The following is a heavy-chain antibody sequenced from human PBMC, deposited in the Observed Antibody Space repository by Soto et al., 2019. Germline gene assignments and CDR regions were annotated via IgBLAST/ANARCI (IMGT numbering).Heavy chain of an antibody. J-gene: IGHJ4*02. Sequence: GGSLRLSCAASGFTFSSYGMHWVRQAPGKGLEWVAVISYDGSNKYYADSVKGRFTISGDNSKNTLYLQMNSLRAEDTAVYYCAKDRRCTNGVCPSDYWGQGTLVTVSS. CDR3: AKDRRCTNGVCPSDY. D-gene: IGHD2-8*01. CDR2: ISYDGSNK. CDR1: GFTFSSYG. V-gene: IGHV3-30*18.